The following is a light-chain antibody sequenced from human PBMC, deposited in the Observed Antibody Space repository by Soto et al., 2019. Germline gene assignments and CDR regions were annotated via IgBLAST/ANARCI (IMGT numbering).Light chain of an antibody. CDR3: CSYVGSSILM. CDR1: SSDVGLYNL. J-gene: IGLJ3*02. CDR2: EVN. Sequence: QSALTQPASVSGSPGQSITISCTGTSSDVGLYNLVSWYQQLPGKAPKLIIYEVNERPSGISDRFSGSKSGNTASLTISGLQDEDEADYYCCSYVGSSILMFGGGTKLPS. V-gene: IGLV2-23*02.